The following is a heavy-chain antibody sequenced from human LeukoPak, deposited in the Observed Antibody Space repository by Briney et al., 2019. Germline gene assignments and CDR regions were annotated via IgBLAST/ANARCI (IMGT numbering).Heavy chain of an antibody. CDR2: VSWNGAYT. D-gene: IGHD3-10*01. CDR3: ARRKGPYGSGTYYDS. J-gene: IGHJ4*02. V-gene: IGHV3-20*04. CDR1: GFPFDDYG. Sequence: GGSLRLSCAASGFPFDDYGMSWVRLAPGKGLEWVSGVSWNGAYTEYTDSVRGRLTISRDNAKKSLYLQMNSLRVDDTALYYCARRKGPYGSGTYYDSWGQGTLVSVSS.